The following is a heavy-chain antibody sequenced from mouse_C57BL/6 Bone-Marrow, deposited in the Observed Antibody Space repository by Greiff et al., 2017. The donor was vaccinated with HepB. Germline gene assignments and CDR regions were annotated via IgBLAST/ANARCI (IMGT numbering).Heavy chain of an antibody. D-gene: IGHD1-1*01. V-gene: IGHV5-17*01. CDR2: ISSGSSTI. J-gene: IGHJ3*01. CDR1: GFTFSDYG. CDR3: ARQGYYGSSSWFAY. Sequence: DVKLVESGGGLVKPGGSLKLSCAASGFTFSDYGMHWVRQAPEKGLEWVAYISSGSSTIYYADTVKGRFTISRDNAKNTLFLQMTSLRSEDTAMYYCARQGYYGSSSWFAYWGQGTLVTVSA.